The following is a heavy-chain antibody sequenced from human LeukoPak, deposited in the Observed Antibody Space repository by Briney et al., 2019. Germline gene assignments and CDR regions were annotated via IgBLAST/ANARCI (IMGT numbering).Heavy chain of an antibody. CDR1: GGSINIGSYY. J-gene: IGHJ4*02. V-gene: IGHV4-61*02. D-gene: IGHD3-22*01. Sequence: PSETLSLTCTVSGGSINIGSYYWTWIRQPAGKGLEWTGRIHSSGSTDYNPSLKSRLTISVDPSTNQLALRLSSVTAADTAVYYCARDKGTHYYDRGYYFDQWGQGAQVIVSS. CDR2: IHSSGST. CDR3: ARDKGTHYYDRGYYFDQ.